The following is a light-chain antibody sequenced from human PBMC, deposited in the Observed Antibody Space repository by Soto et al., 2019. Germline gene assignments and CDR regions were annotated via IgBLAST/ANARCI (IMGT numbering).Light chain of an antibody. CDR2: AVS. J-gene: IGKJ1*01. CDR1: QSISTY. V-gene: IGKV1-39*01. Sequence: DIQLTQSPSSLSASVGDRVTITCRASQSISTYLNWYQQKPGKAPKLLIYAVSNLQSGVPARFSGSGSGTDFTLAISSLQPEDFATYYCQQSYRYSWTFGRGTKVEIK. CDR3: QQSYRYSWT.